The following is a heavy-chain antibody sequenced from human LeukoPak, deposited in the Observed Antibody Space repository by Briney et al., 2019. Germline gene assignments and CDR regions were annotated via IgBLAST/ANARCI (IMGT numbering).Heavy chain of an antibody. D-gene: IGHD3-10*01. CDR1: GFSISDYY. V-gene: IGHV3-72*01. CDR3: ARGVQGSENSGRGLWVSRRGDYYYYMDV. CDR2: TRNKANSYTT. Sequence: GGSLRLSCAASGFSISDYYMDWGRHAPGKGLEWGGRTRNKANSYTTEFAASVKGRFTISRDDSQSSLYLEMDSLKTEDTAVYYCARGVQGSENSGRGLWVSRRGDYYYYMDVWGKGTTVTVSS. J-gene: IGHJ6*03.